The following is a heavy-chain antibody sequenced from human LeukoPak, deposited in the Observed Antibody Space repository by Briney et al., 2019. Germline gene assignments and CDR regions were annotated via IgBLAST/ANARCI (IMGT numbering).Heavy chain of an antibody. CDR3: ARESLGPYGDYDH. CDR2: ISSSSSTI. D-gene: IGHD4-17*01. J-gene: IGHJ5*02. CDR1: GFTFSSYS. V-gene: IGHV3-48*04. Sequence: GGSLRLSCAASGFTFSSYSMNWVRQAPGKGLEWVSYISSSSSTIYYADSVKGRFTISRDNAKNSLYLQMNSLRAEDTAVYYCARESLGPYGDYDHWGQGTLVTVSS.